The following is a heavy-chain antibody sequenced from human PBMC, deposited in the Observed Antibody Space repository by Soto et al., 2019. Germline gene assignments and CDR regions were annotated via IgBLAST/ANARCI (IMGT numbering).Heavy chain of an antibody. CDR2: IIPIFGTA. J-gene: IGHJ5*02. V-gene: IGHV1-69*01. CDR1: GGTFSSYA. CDR3: ARSSGDYGWGSYRYQGNWFDP. D-gene: IGHD3-16*02. Sequence: QVQLVQSGAEVKKPGSSVKVSCKASGGTFSSYAISWVRQAPGQGLEWMGGIIPIFGTANYAQKFQGRVTITADESTSTAYMELSSLRSEDTAVYYCARSSGDYGWGSYRYQGNWFDPWGQGTLVTVSS.